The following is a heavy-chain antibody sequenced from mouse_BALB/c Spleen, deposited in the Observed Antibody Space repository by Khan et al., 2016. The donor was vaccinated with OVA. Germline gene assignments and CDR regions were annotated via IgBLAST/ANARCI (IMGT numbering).Heavy chain of an antibody. CDR1: GYSITSDYA. CDR3: ASEMGRYYALDY. V-gene: IGHV3-2*02. J-gene: IGHJ4*01. Sequence: EVQLQESGPGLVKPSQSLSLTCTVTGYSITSDYAWNWIRQFPGNKLEWMGYISYSGSTTYNPSLKSRISITPDTSKDQCFLQLKSVTSEDTATYYCASEMGRYYALDYWGQGTSVTVSS. D-gene: IGHD4-1*01. CDR2: ISYSGST.